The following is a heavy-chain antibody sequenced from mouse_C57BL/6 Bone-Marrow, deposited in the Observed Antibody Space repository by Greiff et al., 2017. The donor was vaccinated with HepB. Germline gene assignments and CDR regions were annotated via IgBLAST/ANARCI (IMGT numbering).Heavy chain of an antibody. CDR3: ARQGITTVVATPYAMDY. D-gene: IGHD1-1*01. CDR1: GFTFSDYG. Sequence: DVQLVESGGGLVQPGGSLKLSCAASGFTFSDYGMAWVRQAPRKGPEWVAFISNLAYSIYYADTVTGRFTISRENAKNTLYLEMSSLRSEDTAMYYCARQGITTVVATPYAMDYWGQGTSVTVSS. J-gene: IGHJ4*01. CDR2: ISNLAYSI. V-gene: IGHV5-15*01.